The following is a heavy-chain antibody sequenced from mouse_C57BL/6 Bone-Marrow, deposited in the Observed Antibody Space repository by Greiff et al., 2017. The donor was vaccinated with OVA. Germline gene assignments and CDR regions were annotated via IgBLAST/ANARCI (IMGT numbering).Heavy chain of an antibody. CDR1: GYTFTDYE. V-gene: IGHV1-15*01. Sequence: QVQLQQSGAELVRPGASVTLSCKASGYTFTDYEMHWVKQTPVHGLEWIGAIDPVTGGTAYNQKFKGKAILTADKSSSTAYMELRSLTSEDSAVYYCTRRDVWYYFDYWGQGTTLTVSS. D-gene: IGHD2-10*02. J-gene: IGHJ2*01. CDR3: TRRDVWYYFDY. CDR2: IDPVTGGT.